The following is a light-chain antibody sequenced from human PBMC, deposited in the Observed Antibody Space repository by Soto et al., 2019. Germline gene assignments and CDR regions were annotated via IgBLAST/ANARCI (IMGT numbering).Light chain of an antibody. CDR3: ISYAGSNNWV. CDR2: EVS. Sequence: QSVLTQPPSASGSPGQSVTISCTGTSSDVGGYNYVSWYQQHPGKAPKLMIYEVSKRPSGVPDRFSGSKSGNTASLTGSGLQAEDEADYYCISYAGSNNWVFGGGTKLTVL. V-gene: IGLV2-8*01. J-gene: IGLJ3*02. CDR1: SSDVGGYNY.